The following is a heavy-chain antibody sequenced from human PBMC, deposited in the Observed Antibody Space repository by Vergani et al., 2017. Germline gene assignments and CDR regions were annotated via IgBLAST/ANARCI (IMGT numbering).Heavy chain of an antibody. CDR2: IQFDGSNQ. Sequence: QVQLVESGGGVVQRGGSLRLSCAMSGFTLCNYDMQWIRQGPGKGLEFVAFIQFDGSNQYYADSVKGLFTLSRDFSKNTLYLQMNSLGTDDTATYYCAKHFRGWGIDYWGQGTQVIVSS. CDR3: AKHFRGWGIDY. D-gene: IGHD3-16*01. J-gene: IGHJ4*02. CDR1: GFTLCNYD. V-gene: IGHV3-30*02.